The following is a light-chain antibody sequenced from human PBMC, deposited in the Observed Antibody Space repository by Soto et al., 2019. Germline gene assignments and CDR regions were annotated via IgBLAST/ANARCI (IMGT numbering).Light chain of an antibody. CDR1: QSVSSNF. J-gene: IGKJ5*01. Sequence: EIVLTQSPGTLSLSPGERATLPCRASQSVSSNFLAWYQQKPGQAPRLLIYGASRRATGIPDRFSGSGSGTDFTLTISRLESEDFALYYCQHYGSSPSTFGQGTRLEIK. CDR3: QHYGSSPST. V-gene: IGKV3-20*01. CDR2: GAS.